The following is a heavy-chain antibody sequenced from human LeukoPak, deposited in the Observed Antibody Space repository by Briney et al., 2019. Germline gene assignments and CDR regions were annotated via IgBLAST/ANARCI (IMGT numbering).Heavy chain of an antibody. CDR1: GFTFSRYT. CDR2: IRYDGSNK. D-gene: IGHD5-24*01. J-gene: IGHJ4*02. CDR3: AKDQEMATSPYYFDY. V-gene: IGHV3-30*02. Sequence: GGSLRLSCAASGFTFSRYTMNWVRQAPGKGLEWVAFIRYDGSNKYYADSVKGRFTISRDNSKNTLYLQMNSLRAEDTAVYYCAKDQEMATSPYYFDYWGQGTLVTVSS.